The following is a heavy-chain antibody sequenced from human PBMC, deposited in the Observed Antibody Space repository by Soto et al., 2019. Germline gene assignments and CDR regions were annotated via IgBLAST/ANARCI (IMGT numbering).Heavy chain of an antibody. D-gene: IGHD2-15*01. Sequence: SETLSLTCAVYGGSFSGYYWSWIRQPPGKGLEWIGEINHSGSTNYNPSLKGRVTISVDTSKNQFSLKLSSVTAADTAVYYCATTAYCSGGSCYSGHDYWGKGTLVTVSS. CDR1: GGSFSGYY. V-gene: IGHV4-34*01. CDR2: INHSGST. J-gene: IGHJ4*02. CDR3: ATTAYCSGGSCYSGHDY.